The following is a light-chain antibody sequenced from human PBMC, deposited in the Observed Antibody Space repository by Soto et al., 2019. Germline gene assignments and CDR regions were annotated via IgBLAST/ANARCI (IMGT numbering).Light chain of an antibody. Sequence: DIQMTQSPLSLSASIGDRVTITCRASETSLTLVSWYQQKPGKAPNLLIYAASNLQVGVPSKFSGSGSGTDFSLTITSLQPEDFATYYCQQSYDTPWTFGGGTTV. CDR1: ETSLTL. CDR3: QQSYDTPWT. CDR2: AAS. J-gene: IGKJ4*02. V-gene: IGKV1-39*01.